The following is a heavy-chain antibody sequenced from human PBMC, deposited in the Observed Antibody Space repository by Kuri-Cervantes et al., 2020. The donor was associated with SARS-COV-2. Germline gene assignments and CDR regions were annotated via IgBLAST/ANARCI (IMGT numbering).Heavy chain of an antibody. D-gene: IGHD2-15*01. CDR2: IYYSGST. CDR3: ARGDVVVVDDTSDYYGMDV. Sequence: GSLRLSCTVSMVAISSYYWCWIRQPPGKELEWIGYIYYSGSTNYNPSLESRVTMSVDTSRNQFSLKLSSVTAADTAVYYCARGDVVVVDDTSDYYGMDVWGPGTTVTVSS. J-gene: IGHJ6*02. CDR1: MVAISSYY. V-gene: IGHV4-59*12.